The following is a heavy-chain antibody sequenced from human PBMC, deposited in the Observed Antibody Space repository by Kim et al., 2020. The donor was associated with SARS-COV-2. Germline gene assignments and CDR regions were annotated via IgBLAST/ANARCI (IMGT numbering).Heavy chain of an antibody. J-gene: IGHJ4*02. CDR3: AKAEAYDY. CDR2: ISYDGSNK. CDR1: GFTFSSYG. Sequence: GGSLRLSCAASGFTFSSYGMHWVRQAPGKGLEWVAVISYDGSNKYYADPVKGRFTISRDNYKNTLYLQMNSLSAEDTAVYYCAKAEAYDYWGQGTLVTVSS. V-gene: IGHV3-30*18.